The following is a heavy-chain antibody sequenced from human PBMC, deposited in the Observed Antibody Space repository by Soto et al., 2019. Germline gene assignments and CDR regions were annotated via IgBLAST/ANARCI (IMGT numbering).Heavy chain of an antibody. J-gene: IGHJ5*02. CDR1: GFTFSSYA. CDR3: ASDRVGP. CDR2: ISYDGSNK. Sequence: PGGSLRLSCAASGFTFSSYAMHWVRQAPGKGLEWVAVISYDGSNKYYADSVKGRFTISRDNSKNTLYLQMNSLSAEDTAVYYCASDRVGPWGQGTLVTVSS. V-gene: IGHV3-30-3*01.